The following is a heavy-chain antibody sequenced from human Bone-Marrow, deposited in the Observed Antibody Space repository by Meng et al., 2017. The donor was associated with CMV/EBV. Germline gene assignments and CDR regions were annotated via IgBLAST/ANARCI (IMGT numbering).Heavy chain of an antibody. CDR2: ISSSGSTI. J-gene: IGHJ6*02. CDR1: GFTFSSYE. V-gene: IGHV3-48*03. CDR3: ARFLVPAAISYYYGMDV. D-gene: IGHD2-2*01. Sequence: GGSLRLSCAASGFTFSSYEMNWVRQAPGGGLEWVSYISSSGSTIYYADSVKGRFTISRDNAKNSLYLQMNSLRAEDTAVYYCARFLVPAAISYYYGMDVWGQGTTVTVSS.